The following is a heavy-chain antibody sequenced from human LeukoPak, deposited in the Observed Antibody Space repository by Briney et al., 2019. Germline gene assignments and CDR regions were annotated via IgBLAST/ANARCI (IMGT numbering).Heavy chain of an antibody. V-gene: IGHV3-66*01. CDR3: ARSEWELLPLDY. CDR2: IYSGGST. Sequence: PGGSLRLSCAASGFTVSSNYMSWVRQAPGKGLEWVSVIYSGGSTYYADSVKGRFTISRDNSKNTLYLQMNSVRAEDTAVYYCARSEWELLPLDYWGQGTLVTVSS. D-gene: IGHD1-26*01. J-gene: IGHJ4*02. CDR1: GFTVSSNY.